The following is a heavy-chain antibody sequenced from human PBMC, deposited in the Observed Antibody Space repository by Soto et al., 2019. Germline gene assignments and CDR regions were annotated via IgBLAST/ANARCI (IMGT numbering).Heavy chain of an antibody. J-gene: IGHJ6*02. V-gene: IGHV3-53*01. CDR2: IYSGGST. D-gene: IGHD5-12*01. CDR3: ARDSLRDGYNDYYYYGMDV. Sequence: GGSLRLSCAASGFTVSSNYMSWVRQAPGKGLEWVSVIYSGGSTYYADSVKGRFTISRDNSKNTLYLQMNSLRAEDTAVYYCARDSLRDGYNDYYYYGMDVWGQGTTVTVSS. CDR1: GFTVSSNY.